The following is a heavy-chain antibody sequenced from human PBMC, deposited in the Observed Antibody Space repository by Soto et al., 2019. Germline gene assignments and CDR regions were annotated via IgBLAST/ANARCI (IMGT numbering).Heavy chain of an antibody. V-gene: IGHV3-74*01. Sequence: EVQLVESGGGLVQPGRSLRLSCAASGFTFSRYWMHWVRQAPGKGLVWVSRINSDGSSTSYADSVKGRFTISRDNAKNTLYLQMNSLRAEDTAVYYCVRTSVVVAAATREDYWGQGTLVTVSS. J-gene: IGHJ4*02. CDR1: GFTFSRYW. D-gene: IGHD2-15*01. CDR2: INSDGSST. CDR3: VRTSVVVAAATREDY.